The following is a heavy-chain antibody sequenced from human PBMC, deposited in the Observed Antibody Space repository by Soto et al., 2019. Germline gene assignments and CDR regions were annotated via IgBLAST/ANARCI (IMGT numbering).Heavy chain of an antibody. Sequence: QVQLVQSGAEVKKPGASVKVSCKASGYTFTSYDINWVRQATGQGLEWMGWMNPNSGNTGYAQKFQGXXXXTXXTXXXXXXXXXXXXXXXXXXXXYCARXXLYKRTAWFDPWGQGTLVTVXX. V-gene: IGHV1-8*01. CDR1: GYTFTSYD. CDR3: ARXXLYKRTAWFDP. J-gene: IGHJ5*02. CDR2: MNPNSGNT. D-gene: IGHD1-1*01.